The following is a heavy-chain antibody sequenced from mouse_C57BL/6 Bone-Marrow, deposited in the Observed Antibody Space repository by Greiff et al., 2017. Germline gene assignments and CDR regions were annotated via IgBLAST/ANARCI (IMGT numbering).Heavy chain of an antibody. D-gene: IGHD2-10*01. V-gene: IGHV1-55*01. CDR3: ARPYKRNYWYFDV. Sequence: QVQLQQPGAELVQPGASVKMSCKASGYTFTSYWITWVKQRPGQGLEWIGDIYPGSGSTNYNAKFKSKATLTVNTSSSTAYMQLSSLTSEDSAVYYWARPYKRNYWYFDVWGTGTTVTVSS. J-gene: IGHJ1*03. CDR1: GYTFTSYW. CDR2: IYPGSGST.